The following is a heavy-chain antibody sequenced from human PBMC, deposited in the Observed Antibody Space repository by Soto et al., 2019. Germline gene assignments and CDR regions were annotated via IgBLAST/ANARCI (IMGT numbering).Heavy chain of an antibody. Sequence: GXSVKVSCKASGGTFSSYAISWVRQAPGQGLEWMGGIIPIFGTANYAQKFQGRVTITADKSTSTAYMELSSLRSEDTAVYYCARDSWVVVVAATPVEYYYGMDVWGQGTTVTVSS. CDR2: IIPIFGTA. V-gene: IGHV1-69*06. J-gene: IGHJ6*02. CDR1: GGTFSSYA. D-gene: IGHD2-15*01. CDR3: ARDSWVVVVAATPVEYYYGMDV.